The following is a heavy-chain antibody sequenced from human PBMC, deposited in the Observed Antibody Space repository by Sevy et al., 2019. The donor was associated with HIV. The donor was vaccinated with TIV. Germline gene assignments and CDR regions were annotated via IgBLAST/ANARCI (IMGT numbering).Heavy chain of an antibody. CDR1: GGPISSYY. CDR3: ARAPPVRSGDDSLNWFDP. CDR2: IHYSGST. J-gene: IGHJ5*02. V-gene: IGHV4-59*01. D-gene: IGHD5-12*01. Sequence: SETLSLTYTVSGGPISSYYWSWIRQPPGKKLEWIGYIHYSGSTKYNPSLNSRVTMSVDTSKNQFSLKLTSLTAADTAVYYCARAPPVRSGDDSLNWFDPWGQGTLVTVSS.